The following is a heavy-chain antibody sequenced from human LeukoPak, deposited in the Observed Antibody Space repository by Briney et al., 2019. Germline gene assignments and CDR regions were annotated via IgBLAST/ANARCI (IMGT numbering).Heavy chain of an antibody. D-gene: IGHD3-9*01. J-gene: IGHJ4*02. CDR1: GGSFSGYY. Sequence: SETLSLTCAVYGGSFSGYYWSWIRQPPGKGLEWIGEINYSGSTNYNPSLKSRVTISVDTSKNQFSLKLSSVTAADTAVYYCARGLSYDILTGYYLFGTKTEFDYWGQGTLVTVSS. V-gene: IGHV4-34*01. CDR3: ARGLSYDILTGYYLFGTKTEFDY. CDR2: INYSGST.